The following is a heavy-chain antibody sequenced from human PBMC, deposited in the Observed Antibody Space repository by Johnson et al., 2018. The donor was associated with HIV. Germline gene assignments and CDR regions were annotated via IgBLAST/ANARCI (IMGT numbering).Heavy chain of an antibody. CDR3: AREGRTGPDTFDI. CDR1: GFTFSYYG. CDR2: IWYDGSNK. Sequence: QVQLVESGGGVVQPGRSLRLSCAASGFTFSYYGMHWVRQAPGKGLEWVAVIWYDGSNKFYADSVKGRFTISRDNSKNTVYLQMNSLRVEDTAVYYCAREGRTGPDTFDIWGQGTMLTVSS. V-gene: IGHV3-33*08. J-gene: IGHJ3*02.